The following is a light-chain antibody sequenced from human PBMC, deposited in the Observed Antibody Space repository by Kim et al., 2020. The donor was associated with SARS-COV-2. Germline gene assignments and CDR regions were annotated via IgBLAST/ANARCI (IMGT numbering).Light chain of an antibody. V-gene: IGKV1-6*01. Sequence: AIQMTQSPSSLSASVVDRVTITCRASQAIRNDLGWYQQKPGKAPKLLIYAAFSLQSGVPSRFSGTGSGTDFTLTISSLQPEDFATYYCLQDYNYPRTFGQGTKVDIK. CDR3: LQDYNYPRT. J-gene: IGKJ1*01. CDR2: AAF. CDR1: QAIRND.